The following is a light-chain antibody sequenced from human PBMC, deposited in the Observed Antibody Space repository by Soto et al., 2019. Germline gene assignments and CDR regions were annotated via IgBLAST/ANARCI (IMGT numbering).Light chain of an antibody. CDR2: GNS. Sequence: QSVLTQPPSVSGAPGKRVTISCTGSSSNIGAGYDVHWYQLLPGTAPRLLIYGNSNRPSGVPDRFSGSKSATSASLAITGLQAEDEADYYCQSYDTSLGVVFGGGTKLTVL. J-gene: IGLJ2*01. CDR3: QSYDTSLGVV. CDR1: SSNIGAGYD. V-gene: IGLV1-40*01.